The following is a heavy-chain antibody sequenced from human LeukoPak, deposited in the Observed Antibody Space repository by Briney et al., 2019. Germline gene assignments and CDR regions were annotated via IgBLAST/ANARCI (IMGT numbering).Heavy chain of an antibody. D-gene: IGHD1-1*01. CDR2: ISGSGSTT. V-gene: IGHV3-23*01. CDR3: AKELERTLLEY. CDR1: GFTFSRYA. J-gene: IGHJ4*02. Sequence: PGGSLRLSCAASGFTFSRYAMTWVRQAPGKGLEWVSVISGSGSTTDYADSVKGRFTISRDSSKNTLYLQMKSLRAEDTAVYYCAKELERTLLEYWGQGTLVTVSS.